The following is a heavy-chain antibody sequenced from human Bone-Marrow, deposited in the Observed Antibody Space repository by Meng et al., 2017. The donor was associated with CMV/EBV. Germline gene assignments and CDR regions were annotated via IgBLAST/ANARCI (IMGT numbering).Heavy chain of an antibody. CDR2: SRSKANSYAT. J-gene: IGHJ6*02. CDR3: TRQEVPAAIGYYYYGKDV. D-gene: IGHD2-2*02. CDR1: GFTFSGSA. V-gene: IGHV3-73*01. Sequence: GESLKISCAASGFTFSGSAMHWVRQASGKGLEWVGRSRSKANSYATAYAASVKGRFTISRDDSKNTAYLQMNSLKTEDTAVYYCTRQEVPAAIGYYYYGKDVWGQGTTVTVSS.